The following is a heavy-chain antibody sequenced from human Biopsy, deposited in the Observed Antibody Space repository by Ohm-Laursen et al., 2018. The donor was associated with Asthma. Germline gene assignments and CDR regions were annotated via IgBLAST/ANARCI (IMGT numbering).Heavy chain of an antibody. D-gene: IGHD6-13*01. J-gene: IGHJ5*02. Sequence: GSSVKVSCKVSGYTFIGCHIHWMRQAPGQGLEWMGRINPNSGGTNYAQKFQGRVTMTRDTSISTAYMEVRRLRSDDTAVYYCARGQKSAGDRWFDPWGQGTLVTVSS. CDR2: INPNSGGT. CDR1: GYTFIGCH. CDR3: ARGQKSAGDRWFDP. V-gene: IGHV1-2*06.